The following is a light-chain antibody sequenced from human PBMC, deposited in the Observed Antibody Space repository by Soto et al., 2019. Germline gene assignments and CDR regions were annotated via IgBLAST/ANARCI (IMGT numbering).Light chain of an antibody. J-gene: IGLJ1*01. CDR1: SSEVGAYNY. Sequence: QSVLTQPASVSGSPGQSITISCTGTSSEVGAYNYVSWYQQYPGKAPKLMIYGVTNRPSGVSNRFSGSKTGNTASLTISGRQAEDEADYYCFSHRGGDSHVFGTGTTVTVL. CDR3: FSHRGGDSHV. V-gene: IGLV2-14*01. CDR2: GVT.